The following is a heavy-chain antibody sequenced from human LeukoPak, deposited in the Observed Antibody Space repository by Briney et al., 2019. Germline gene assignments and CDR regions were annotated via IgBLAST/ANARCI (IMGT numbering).Heavy chain of an antibody. CDR2: IYYSGST. D-gene: IGHD6-13*01. V-gene: IGHV4-59*01. J-gene: IGHJ6*03. CDR3: ARGHSSSRGVYYMDV. Sequence: SETLSLTCTVSGASISSSYWSWIRQPPGKGLEWIGYIYYSGSTNYNPSLKSRVTISVDTSKNQFSLNLSSVTAADTAVYYCARGHSSSRGVYYMDVWGKGTTVTVSS. CDR1: GASISSSY.